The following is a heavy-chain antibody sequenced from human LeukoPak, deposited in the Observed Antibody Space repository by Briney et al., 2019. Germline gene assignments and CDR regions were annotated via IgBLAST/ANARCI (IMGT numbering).Heavy chain of an antibody. CDR3: ARRDDYYVLDS. Sequence: ASVKVSCKASGYTFNNYDINWVRQAAGQGLEWMGWMNPYSGGTGYARRFQGRVTMTRDTSTTTAYMELSSLKSEDTAVYYCARRDDYYVLDSWGQGSLVTVSS. V-gene: IGHV1-8*01. CDR2: MNPYSGGT. CDR1: GYTFNNYD. D-gene: IGHD3-10*02. J-gene: IGHJ4*02.